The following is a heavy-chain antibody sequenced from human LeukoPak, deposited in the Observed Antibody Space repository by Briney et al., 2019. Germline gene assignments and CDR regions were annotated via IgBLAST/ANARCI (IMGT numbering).Heavy chain of an antibody. CDR2: IYSDNT. J-gene: IGHJ4*02. V-gene: IGHV3-53*01. D-gene: IGHD4/OR15-4a*01. Sequence: GGSLRLSCTVSGFTVSSNSMSWVRQAPGKGLEWVSFIYSDNTHYSDTVQGRFTISRDNSKNTLYLQMNSLRAEDTAVYYCARRAGAYSHPYDYWGQGTLVTVSS. CDR3: ARRAGAYSHPYDY. CDR1: GFTVSSNS.